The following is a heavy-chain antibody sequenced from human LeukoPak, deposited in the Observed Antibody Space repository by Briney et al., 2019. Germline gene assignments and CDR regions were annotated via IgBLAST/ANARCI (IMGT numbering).Heavy chain of an antibody. CDR2: ISWNSGSI. D-gene: IGHD3-16*01. V-gene: IGHV3-9*01. CDR3: TKDNNDYVWGSHFDY. J-gene: IGHJ4*02. CDR1: GFTFDDYA. Sequence: GGSLRLSCAASGFTFDDYAMHWVRQAPGKGLEWVSGISWNSGSIGYADSVKGRFTISRDNAKNSLYLQMNSLRAEDTALYYCTKDNNDYVWGSHFDYWGQGTLVTVSS.